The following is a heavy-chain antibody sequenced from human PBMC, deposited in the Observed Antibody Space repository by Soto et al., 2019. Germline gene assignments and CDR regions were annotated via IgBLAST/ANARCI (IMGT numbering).Heavy chain of an antibody. CDR1: GFTFSSYA. D-gene: IGHD3-9*01. J-gene: IGHJ3*02. CDR2: ISGSGGST. CDR3: AKDLGAFLTGYHTLDAFDI. V-gene: IGHV3-23*01. Sequence: GGSLRLSCAASGFTFSSYAMSWVRQAPGKGLEWVSAISGSGGSTYYADSVKGRFTISRDNSKNTLYLQMNSLRAEDTAVYYCAKDLGAFLTGYHTLDAFDIWGQGTMVTVSS.